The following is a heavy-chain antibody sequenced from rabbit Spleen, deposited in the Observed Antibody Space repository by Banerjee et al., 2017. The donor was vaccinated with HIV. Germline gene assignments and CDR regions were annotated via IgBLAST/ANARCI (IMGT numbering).Heavy chain of an antibody. Sequence: QEQLVESGGGLVQPEGSLTLTCTASGFSFSSSYWLCWVRQAPGKGLEWIACIYAGSSGTTYYASWAKGRFTISKTSSTAVTLQMTSLTAADTATYFCARDTGTSFSTYGMDLWGQGTLVTVS. CDR1: GFSFSSSYW. J-gene: IGHJ6*01. CDR3: ARDTGTSFSTYGMDL. V-gene: IGHV1S45*01. CDR2: IYAGSSGTT. D-gene: IGHD8-1*01.